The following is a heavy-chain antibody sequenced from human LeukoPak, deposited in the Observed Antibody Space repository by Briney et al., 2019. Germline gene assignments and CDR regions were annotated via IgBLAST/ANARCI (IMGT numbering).Heavy chain of an antibody. CDR3: ARVLRAYYYYMDV. V-gene: IGHV3-23*01. CDR2: IIGGGGST. CDR1: GFPFSSHG. Sequence: GGSLRLSCAPSGFPFSSHGMSWARQAPGKGLEWVSGIIGGGGSTYYAHSVKGRFTISRDNSKNTLYLQMNSRRAEDTAVYYCARVLRAYYYYMDVWGKGTTVTIS. J-gene: IGHJ6*03.